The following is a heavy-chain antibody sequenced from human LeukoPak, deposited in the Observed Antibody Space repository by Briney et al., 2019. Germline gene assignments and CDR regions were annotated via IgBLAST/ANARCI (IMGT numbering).Heavy chain of an antibody. Sequence: RRSLRLSCAAPGFTFSSYAMHWVRQAPGKGLHWVAVITYDGTNKYYADSVKGRFTISRDNSKNTLYLQLNSLRPEDTALYYCARDGYCSSTGCSAYFFDSWGQGTLVTVSS. J-gene: IGHJ4*02. CDR3: ARDGYCSSTGCSAYFFDS. V-gene: IGHV3-30-3*01. D-gene: IGHD2-2*03. CDR2: ITYDGTNK. CDR1: GFTFSSYA.